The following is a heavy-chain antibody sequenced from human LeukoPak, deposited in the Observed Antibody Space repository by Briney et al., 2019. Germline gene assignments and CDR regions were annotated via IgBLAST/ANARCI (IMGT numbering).Heavy chain of an antibody. J-gene: IGHJ4*02. CDR1: GFTFSSHS. V-gene: IGHV3-33*08. CDR3: ARAVGPFDY. CDR2: IWYDGSNK. Sequence: GGSLRLSCAASGFTFSSHSMNWVRQAPGKGLEWVAVIWYDGSNKYYADSVKGRFTISRDNSKNTLYLQMNSLRAEDTAVYYCARAVGPFDYWGQGTLVTVSS.